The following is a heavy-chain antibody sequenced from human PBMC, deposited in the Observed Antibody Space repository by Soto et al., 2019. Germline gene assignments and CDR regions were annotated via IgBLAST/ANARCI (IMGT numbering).Heavy chain of an antibody. CDR3: ASHYGDNGWFDP. Sequence: EVQLVESGGGLVKPGGSLRLSCAASGFTFSAYNMNWVRQPPGQGLEWVSSITSSSSSIYYADSLKGRFTISRDNAKNSLYLQMNSLRAEDTAVYYCASHYGDNGWFDPWGQGTLVTVSS. V-gene: IGHV3-21*06. CDR1: GFTFSAYN. D-gene: IGHD4-17*01. J-gene: IGHJ5*02. CDR2: ITSSSSSI.